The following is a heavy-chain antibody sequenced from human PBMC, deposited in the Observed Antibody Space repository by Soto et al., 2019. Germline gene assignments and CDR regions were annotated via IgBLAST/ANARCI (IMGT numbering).Heavy chain of an antibody. V-gene: IGHV1-18*01. CDR2: ISAYNGNT. J-gene: IGHJ5*02. CDR3: AGGRQWLPFDT. Sequence: ASVKVSCKASGYTFTSYGISWVRQAPGQGLEWMGWISAYNGNTNYAQKLQGRVTMTTDTSTNTAYMELSGLRSEDTAVYYCAGGRQWLPFDTWGQGTLVTVSS. CDR1: GYTFTSYG. D-gene: IGHD6-19*01.